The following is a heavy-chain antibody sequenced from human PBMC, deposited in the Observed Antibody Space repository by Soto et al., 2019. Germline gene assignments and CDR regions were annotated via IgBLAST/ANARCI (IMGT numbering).Heavy chain of an antibody. CDR1: GGTFSSYA. V-gene: IGHV1-69*06. D-gene: IGHD2-2*01. CDR2: IIPIFGTA. Sequence: SVKVSCKASGGTFSSYAISWVRQAPGQGLEWMGGIIPIFGTANYAQKFQGRVTITADKSTSTAYMELSSLRSEDTAVYYCARGLQLLGRVPYGMDVWGQGTTVTVSS. J-gene: IGHJ6*02. CDR3: ARGLQLLGRVPYGMDV.